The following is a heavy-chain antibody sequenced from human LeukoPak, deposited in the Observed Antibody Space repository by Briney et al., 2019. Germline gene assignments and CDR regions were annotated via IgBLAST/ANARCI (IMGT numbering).Heavy chain of an antibody. CDR3: ARDKFRGYLDY. CDR2: IYSGGST. Sequence: PGGSRRRSCAASEFTVSTNYMNWVRHAPGQWLGWVSAIYSGGSTYYADSVKGRFPIFHAPSKKMMYVQMNSVKGEDAAVYYWARDKFRGYLDYWGQGSLVTVSS. D-gene: IGHD3-10*01. J-gene: IGHJ4*02. V-gene: IGHV3-66*01. CDR1: EFTVSTNY.